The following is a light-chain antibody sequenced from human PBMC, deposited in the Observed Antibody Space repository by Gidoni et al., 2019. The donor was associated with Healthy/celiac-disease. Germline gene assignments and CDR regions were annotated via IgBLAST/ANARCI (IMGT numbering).Light chain of an antibody. Sequence: DIQMTQSPSSLSASVGDRVTITCRASQSISSYLNWYQQKPGKAPKLLIYAASSLQSGVPSRFSGSGSGTDFTLTISSLQPEAFATYYCQQSYSTTFGQGTKVEIK. J-gene: IGKJ1*01. CDR2: AAS. CDR3: QQSYSTT. CDR1: QSISSY. V-gene: IGKV1-39*01.